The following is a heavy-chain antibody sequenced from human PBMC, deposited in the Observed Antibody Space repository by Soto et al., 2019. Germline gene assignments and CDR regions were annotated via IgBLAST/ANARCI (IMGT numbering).Heavy chain of an antibody. Sequence: VQLVESGGGLVQPGGSLRLSCAASGFTFSSYEMNWVRQAPGKGLEWVSYISSSGSTIYYADSVKGRFTISRDNAKNSLYLQMNSLRAEDTAVYYCARNDRRDYDYVWGSYRPDYWGQGTLVTVSS. V-gene: IGHV3-48*03. CDR2: ISSSGSTI. CDR1: GFTFSSYE. D-gene: IGHD3-16*02. CDR3: ARNDRRDYDYVWGSYRPDY. J-gene: IGHJ4*02.